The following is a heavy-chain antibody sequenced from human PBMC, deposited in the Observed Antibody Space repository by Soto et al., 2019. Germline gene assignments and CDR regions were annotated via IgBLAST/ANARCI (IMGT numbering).Heavy chain of an antibody. CDR1: GGTFSSYA. Sequence: QVQLVQSGAEVKKPGSSVKVSCKASGGTFSSYAISWVRQAPGQGLEWMGGIIPIFGTANYAQKFQGRVTITADKSTSTAYMERSSLRSEDTAVYYCASSRGGYCSSTSCYPGNWFDPWGQGTLVTVSS. CDR3: ASSRGGYCSSTSCYPGNWFDP. D-gene: IGHD2-2*01. CDR2: IIPIFGTA. V-gene: IGHV1-69*06. J-gene: IGHJ5*02.